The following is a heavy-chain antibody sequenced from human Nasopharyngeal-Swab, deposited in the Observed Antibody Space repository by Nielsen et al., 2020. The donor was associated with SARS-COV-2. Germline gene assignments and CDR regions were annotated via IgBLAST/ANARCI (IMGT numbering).Heavy chain of an antibody. CDR3: ARRGRCSGSSCDMDV. J-gene: IGHJ6*02. V-gene: IGHV1-46*02. CDR2: INPGSGGT. D-gene: IGHD2-2*01. Sequence: SVKVSCKASGYTFNNYYIHWVRQAPGQGLEWMGMINPGSGGTTYAQKFQGRVTMTRDTSTSTVFMDLSSLRSEDTAVYYCARRGRCSGSSCDMDVWGQGTTVTVSS. CDR1: GYTFNNYY.